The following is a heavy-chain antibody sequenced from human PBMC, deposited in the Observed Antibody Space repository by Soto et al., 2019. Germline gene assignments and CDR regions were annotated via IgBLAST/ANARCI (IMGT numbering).Heavy chain of an antibody. CDR1: GGSIISYY. CDR2: IYYSGST. D-gene: IGHD4-4*01. V-gene: IGHV4-59*01. Sequence: SETLSLTCTVSGGSIISYYWSWIRQPPGKGLEWIGYIYYSGSTNYNPSLKSRVTISVDTSKNQFSLKLSSVTAADTAVYYCARGRVTTITYYYYYGMDVWGQGTTVTVSS. J-gene: IGHJ6*02. CDR3: ARGRVTTITYYYYYGMDV.